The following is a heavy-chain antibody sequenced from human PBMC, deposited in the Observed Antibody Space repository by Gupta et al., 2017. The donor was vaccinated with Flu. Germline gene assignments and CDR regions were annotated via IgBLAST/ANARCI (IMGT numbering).Heavy chain of an antibody. D-gene: IGHD1-26*01. J-gene: IGHJ5*02. CDR3: AKYKTAYYGNWLDP. V-gene: IGHV4-4*07. CDR1: GDSITDHY. CDR2: VFRSGTT. Sequence: QVQLQESGPRLVRPSETLSLACSISGDSITDHYWSWVRQSAEKGLEWIGHVFRSGTTRYNPSLRSRVALSLDTSKGLFRLTLTSVTAADTAVYYCAKYKTAYYGNWLDPWGQGILVTVSS.